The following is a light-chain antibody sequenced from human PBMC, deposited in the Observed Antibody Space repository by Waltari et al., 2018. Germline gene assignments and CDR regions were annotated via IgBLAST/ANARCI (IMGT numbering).Light chain of an antibody. Sequence: DIQMTQSPSSLSASVGDRVTITCRASQNIRNFLNWYQQKPGKAPRLLIYAATTLQTGVPARFSGNRSGTDFTLTIRDLQPEDFATCSCQQSYSTPYTFGQGTKMEI. CDR3: QQSYSTPYT. V-gene: IGKV1-39*01. CDR2: AAT. CDR1: QNIRNF. J-gene: IGKJ2*01.